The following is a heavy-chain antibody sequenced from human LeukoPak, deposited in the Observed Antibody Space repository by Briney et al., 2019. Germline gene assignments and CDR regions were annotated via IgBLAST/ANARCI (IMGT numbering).Heavy chain of an antibody. CDR2: ISSSSSYI. D-gene: IGHD3-3*01. J-gene: IGHJ4*02. Sequence: PGGSLRLSCAASGFTFSSYSMNWVRQAPGKGLEWVSSISSSSSYIYYADSVKGRFTISRDNAKNSLYLQMNSLRAEDTAVYYCARPRIVDFWSGYYLGYWGQGTLVTVSS. CDR1: GFTFSSYS. CDR3: ARPRIVDFWSGYYLGY. V-gene: IGHV3-21*01.